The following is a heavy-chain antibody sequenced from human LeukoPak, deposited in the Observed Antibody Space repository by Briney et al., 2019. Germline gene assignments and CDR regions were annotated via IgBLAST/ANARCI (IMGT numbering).Heavy chain of an antibody. CDR3: ARDLGYCTNGVCHTRFDY. Sequence: GGSLRLSCAASGFSVSNNYMSWVRQAPGKGLEWVSVIYSGDITYYTDSVKGRFSISRDNTKGSLFLQLNSLRAEDTAVYYCARDLGYCTNGVCHTRFDYWGQGTLVAVSS. J-gene: IGHJ4*02. CDR2: IYSGDIT. V-gene: IGHV3-53*01. D-gene: IGHD2-8*01. CDR1: GFSVSNNY.